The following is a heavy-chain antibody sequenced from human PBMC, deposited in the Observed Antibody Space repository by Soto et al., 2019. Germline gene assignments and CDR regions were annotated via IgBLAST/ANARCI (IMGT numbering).Heavy chain of an antibody. V-gene: IGHV3-30*18. CDR1: GFTFSSYG. D-gene: IGHD2-15*01. Sequence: QVQLVESGGGVVQPGRSLRLSCAASGFTFSSYGMHWVRQAPGKGLAWVAVISYDGSNKYYADSVKGRFTISRDNSKNTLYLQMNSLRAEDTAVYYCAKDLVVVAAIPMFDPWGQGTLVTVSS. J-gene: IGHJ5*02. CDR3: AKDLVVVAAIPMFDP. CDR2: ISYDGSNK.